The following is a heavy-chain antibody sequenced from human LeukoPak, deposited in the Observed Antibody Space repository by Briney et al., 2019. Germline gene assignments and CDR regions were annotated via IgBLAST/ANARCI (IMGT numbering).Heavy chain of an antibody. Sequence: SVKVSFKASGGTFSSYAISWVRQAPGQGLEWMGRIIPIFGTANYAQKFQGRVTITTDESTSTAYMELSSLRSEDTAAYYCARVAVAGNYYYYYMDVWGKGTTVTVSS. V-gene: IGHV1-69*05. CDR2: IIPIFGTA. D-gene: IGHD6-19*01. J-gene: IGHJ6*03. CDR1: GGTFSSYA. CDR3: ARVAVAGNYYYYYMDV.